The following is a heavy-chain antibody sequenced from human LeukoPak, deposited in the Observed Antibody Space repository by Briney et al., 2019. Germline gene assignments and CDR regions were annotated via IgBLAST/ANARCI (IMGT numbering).Heavy chain of an antibody. D-gene: IGHD3-22*01. Sequence: GGSLRLSCAASGFAFSSYAMSWVRQAPGKGLEWASYISSSGSTIYYADSVKGRFTISRDNAKNSLYLQMNSLRAEDTAVYYCAIGGIYDSREVEYFQHWGQGTLVTVSS. V-gene: IGHV3-48*03. CDR1: GFAFSSYA. CDR3: AIGGIYDSREVEYFQH. CDR2: ISSSGSTI. J-gene: IGHJ1*01.